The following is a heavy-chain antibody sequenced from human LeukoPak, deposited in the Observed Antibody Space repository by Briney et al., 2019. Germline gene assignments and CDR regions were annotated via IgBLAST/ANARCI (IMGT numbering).Heavy chain of an antibody. V-gene: IGHV1-58*02. Sequence: SVKVSCKASGFTFTSSAMQWVRQARGQRLEWIGWIFVGSGNTNYAQKFQERVTTTRDMSTSTAYMWLSRLRSEDNTVYYCAAGIVGVYYYYYMDVWGKGTTVTVSS. J-gene: IGHJ6*03. CDR1: GFTFTSSA. CDR2: IFVGSGNT. D-gene: IGHD1-26*01. CDR3: AAGIVGVYYYYYMDV.